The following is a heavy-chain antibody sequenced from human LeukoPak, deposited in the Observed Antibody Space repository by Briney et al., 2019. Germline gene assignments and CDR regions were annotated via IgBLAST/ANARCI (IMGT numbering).Heavy chain of an antibody. V-gene: IGHV4-59*01. J-gene: IGHJ4*02. CDR3: ARLPPSEYYYDSSGYYYPPYFDY. D-gene: IGHD3-22*01. CDR2: IYYSGSP. CDR1: GGSISSYY. Sequence: PSETLSLTCTVSGGSISSYYWSWIRQPPGKGLEWIGYIYYSGSPNYNPSLKSRVTISLDTSKNQFSLKLSSVTAADTAVFYCARLPPSEYYYDSSGYYYPPYFDYWGQGTLVTVSS.